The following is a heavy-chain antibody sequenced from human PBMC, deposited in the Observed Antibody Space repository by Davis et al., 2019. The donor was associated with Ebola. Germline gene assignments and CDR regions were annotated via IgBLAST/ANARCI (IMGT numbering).Heavy chain of an antibody. CDR3: ARVTYSTTLFP. CDR2: INHSGST. CDR1: GGSFSGYY. Sequence: PSETLSLTCAVYGGSFSGYYWSWIRQPPGQGLEWIGEINHSGSTNYTPSLNSRVTISVDTSKNQFSLKLGSVTAADTAVYYCARVTYSTTLFPWGQGTLVTVSS. J-gene: IGHJ5*02. V-gene: IGHV4-34*01. D-gene: IGHD6-13*01.